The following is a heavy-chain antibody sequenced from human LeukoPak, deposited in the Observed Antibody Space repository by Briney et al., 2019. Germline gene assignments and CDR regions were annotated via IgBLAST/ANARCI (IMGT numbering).Heavy chain of an antibody. J-gene: IGHJ4*02. V-gene: IGHV1-24*01. CDR2: FDPEDGET. Sequence: ASVKVSCKVSGYTLTELSMHWVRQAPGKGLEWMGGFDPEDGETIYAQKFQGRVTMTEGTSTDTAYMDLTSLTSDDTAMYYCAKGGAVMATIDYWGQGTLVTVSS. CDR1: GYTLTELS. D-gene: IGHD5-24*01. CDR3: AKGGAVMATIDY.